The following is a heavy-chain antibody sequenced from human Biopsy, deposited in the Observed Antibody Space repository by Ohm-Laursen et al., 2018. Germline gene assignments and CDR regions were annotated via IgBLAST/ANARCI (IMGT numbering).Heavy chain of an antibody. D-gene: IGHD3-10*01. CDR3: TKAGSQDGFDI. Sequence: GSLRLSCSASGFTFASHAMRWVRQAPGKGLAWVSLISGSCDTAYYPDPVKGRFTISRDNSKNTLYLEMNSLRTEETAKYYCTKAGSQDGFDIWGPGTMVTVSS. CDR2: ISGSCDTA. V-gene: IGHV3-23*01. J-gene: IGHJ3*02. CDR1: GFTFASHA.